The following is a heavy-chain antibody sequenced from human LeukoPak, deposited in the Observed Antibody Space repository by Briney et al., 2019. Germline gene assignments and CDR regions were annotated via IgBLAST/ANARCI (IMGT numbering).Heavy chain of an antibody. D-gene: IGHD3-3*01. J-gene: IGHJ4*02. Sequence: GGSLRLSCAASGFTFSSYSMNWVRQAPGKGLEWVAFIRYDGSNKYYADSVKGRFTISRDNSKNTLYLQMNSLRAEDTAVYYCAKDHMETYYDFWSGYYIDYWGQGTLVTVSS. CDR3: AKDHMETYYDFWSGYYIDY. V-gene: IGHV3-30*02. CDR2: IRYDGSNK. CDR1: GFTFSSYS.